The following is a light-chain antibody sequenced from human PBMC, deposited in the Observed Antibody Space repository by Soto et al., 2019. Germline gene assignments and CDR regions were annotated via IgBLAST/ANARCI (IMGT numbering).Light chain of an antibody. CDR2: AAS. CDR1: KSISSY. V-gene: IGKV1-27*01. Sequence: GDIVTITCRASKSISSYLNXYXXKXGXXXKXLLSAASTLQSGVSSRFSGSGYGTDFTLTISSLQPEDVATYYCQKYNSAPLTFGGGTKVDI. J-gene: IGKJ4*01. CDR3: QKYNSAPLT.